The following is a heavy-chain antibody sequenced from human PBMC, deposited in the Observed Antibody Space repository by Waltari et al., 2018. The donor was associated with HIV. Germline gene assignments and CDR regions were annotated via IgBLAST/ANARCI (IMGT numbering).Heavy chain of an antibody. CDR3: ARDGYCSSTSCDY. D-gene: IGHD2-2*01. V-gene: IGHV4-39*02. J-gene: IGHJ4*02. CDR1: GGSISSSSYY. Sequence: QLQLQESGPGLVNPSETLSLTCTVSGGSISSSSYYWAWLRQPPGKGLEWIGSIYYSGSTYYNPSLKSRVTISVDTSKNQFSLKLSSVTAADTAVYYCARDGYCSSTSCDYWGQGTLVTVSS. CDR2: IYYSGST.